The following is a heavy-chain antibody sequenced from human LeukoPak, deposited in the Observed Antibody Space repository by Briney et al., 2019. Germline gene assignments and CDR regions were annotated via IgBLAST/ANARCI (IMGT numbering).Heavy chain of an antibody. V-gene: IGHV3-30-3*01. CDR3: ASPQSYYDSSGYWEFDY. CDR2: ISYDGSNK. D-gene: IGHD3-22*01. J-gene: IGHJ4*02. CDR1: GFTFSSYA. Sequence: GGSLRLSCAASGFTFSSYAMHWVRQAPGKGLEWVAVISYDGSNKYYADSVKGRFTISRDNSKNTLYLRMNSLRAEDTAVYYCASPQSYYDSSGYWEFDYWGQGTLVTVSS.